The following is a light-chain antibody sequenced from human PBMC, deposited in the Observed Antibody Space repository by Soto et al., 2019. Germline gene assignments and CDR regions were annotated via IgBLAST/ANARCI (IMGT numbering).Light chain of an antibody. V-gene: IGLV1-40*01. CDR2: GHS. CDR1: SSNIGAGYD. CDR3: QSYDRSMSGYVV. Sequence: QSVLTQPPAVSGAPGQRVTISCTGSSSNIGAGYDVHWYQQLPGTAPKLLIYGHSNRPSGVPDRFSGSKPGTSAALAITGRQAEDEADDYCQSYDRSMSGYVVFGGGTKVTVL. J-gene: IGLJ2*01.